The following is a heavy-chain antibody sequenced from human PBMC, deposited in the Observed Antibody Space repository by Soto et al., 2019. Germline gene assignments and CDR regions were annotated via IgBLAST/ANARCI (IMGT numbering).Heavy chain of an antibody. J-gene: IGHJ4*02. V-gene: IGHV3-30-3*01. Sequence: QVQLVESGGGVVQPGRSLRLSCAASGFTFSSYAMHWVRQAPGKGLEWVAGISYDGSNKYYADSVKGRFTISRDNSKNTLYLQMNSLRAEDTAVYYCARDRGSGWAAFDYWGQGTLVTVSS. CDR2: ISYDGSNK. CDR1: GFTFSSYA. CDR3: ARDRGSGWAAFDY. D-gene: IGHD6-19*01.